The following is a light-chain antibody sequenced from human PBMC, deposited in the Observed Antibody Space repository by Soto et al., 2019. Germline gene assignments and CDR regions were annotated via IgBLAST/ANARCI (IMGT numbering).Light chain of an antibody. V-gene: IGLV2-14*01. Sequence: QSALTQPASVSGSPGQSITISCTGTSSDVGGYNYVSWYQQHPGKAPKLMIYDVNNRPSGVSNLFSGSKSGNTASLTISGIQAEDEAAYYCSSYTFSSTVVFGGGTKLTVL. J-gene: IGLJ2*01. CDR2: DVN. CDR1: SSDVGGYNY. CDR3: SSYTFSSTVV.